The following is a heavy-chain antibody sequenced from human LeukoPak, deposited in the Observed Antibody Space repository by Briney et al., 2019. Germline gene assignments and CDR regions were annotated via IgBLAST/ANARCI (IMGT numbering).Heavy chain of an antibody. V-gene: IGHV4-59*08. Sequence: SETLSLTCTVSGGSISSYYWSWIRQPPGKGLEWIGYIYYSGSTNYNPSLKSRVTISVDTSKNQFSLKLSSVTAADTAVYYCARLPYYDFWSGHSFDYWGQGTLVTVSS. D-gene: IGHD3-3*01. CDR1: GGSISSYY. J-gene: IGHJ4*02. CDR2: IYYSGST. CDR3: ARLPYYDFWSGHSFDY.